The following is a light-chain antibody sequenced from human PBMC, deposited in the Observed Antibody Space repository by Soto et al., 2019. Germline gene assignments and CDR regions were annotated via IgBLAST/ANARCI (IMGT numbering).Light chain of an antibody. V-gene: IGKV3-20*01. J-gene: IGKJ1*01. CDR1: QTVRNNY. CDR2: DAS. CDR3: QQHHEWPAT. Sequence: EFVLTQSPGTLSLSPGERATLSCRASQTVRNNYLAWYQQKPGQAPRLLIYDASSRATGIPDRFSGGGSGTDFTLTISRLEPEDFAVYYCQQHHEWPATFGQGTKVDIK.